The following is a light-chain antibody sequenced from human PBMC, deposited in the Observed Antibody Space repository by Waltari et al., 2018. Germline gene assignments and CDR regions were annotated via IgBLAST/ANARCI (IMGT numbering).Light chain of an antibody. Sequence: SYKLTQPYSVSVSPGPTARITFSADALTKPYVNWYQQKPGPDPLILISKDSGRPPGIPARFSGSSTGAIVTSTITGGQAEDEADYYCQTTDSSGTDVVFGGGTKLNVL. V-gene: IGLV3-25*03. J-gene: IGLJ2*01. CDR3: QTTDSSGTDVV. CDR1: ALTKPY. CDR2: KDS.